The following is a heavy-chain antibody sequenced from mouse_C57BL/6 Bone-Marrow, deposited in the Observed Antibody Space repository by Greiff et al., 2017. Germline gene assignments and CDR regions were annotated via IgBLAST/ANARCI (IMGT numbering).Heavy chain of an antibody. V-gene: IGHV5-6*01. CDR2: ISSGGSYT. Sequence: EVQVVESGGDLVKPGGSLKLSCAASGFTFSSYGMSWVRQTPDKRLEWVATISSGGSYTYYPDSVKGRFTISRDNAKNTLYLQMSSLKSEDTAMYYCACDGYHTLYFDYWGQGTTLTGSS. CDR1: GFTFSSYG. J-gene: IGHJ2*01. CDR3: ACDGYHTLYFDY. D-gene: IGHD2-3*01.